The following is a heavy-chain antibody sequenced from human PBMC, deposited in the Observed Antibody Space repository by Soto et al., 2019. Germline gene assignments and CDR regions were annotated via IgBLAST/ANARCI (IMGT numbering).Heavy chain of an antibody. D-gene: IGHD2-21*01. Sequence: EVQLLESGGGLVQPGGSLRLSCAASGFTFSNYAMSWVRQAPGKGLEWVSAISASSATTYYLDSVKGRFTISRDNSKNTLYLQVNGLRAEDTAVYYCAKRVVVSGLGRCFDPWGQGPLVTVSS. J-gene: IGHJ5*02. CDR2: ISASSATT. V-gene: IGHV3-23*01. CDR3: AKRVVVSGLGRCFDP. CDR1: GFTFSNYA.